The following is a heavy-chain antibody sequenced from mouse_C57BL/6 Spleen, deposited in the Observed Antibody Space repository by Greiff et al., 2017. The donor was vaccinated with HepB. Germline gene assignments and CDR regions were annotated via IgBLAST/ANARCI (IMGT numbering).Heavy chain of an antibody. J-gene: IGHJ2*01. CDR1: GYTFTDYN. CDR3: ARPIYDGYYVGGY. D-gene: IGHD2-3*01. CDR2: INPNNGGT. V-gene: IGHV1-22*01. Sequence: EVQLQQSGPELVKPGASVKMSCKASGYTFTDYNMHWVKQSHGKSLEWIGYINPNNGGTSYNQKFKGKATLTVNKSSSTAYMELRSLTSEDSAVYYCARPIYDGYYVGGYWGQGTTLTVSS.